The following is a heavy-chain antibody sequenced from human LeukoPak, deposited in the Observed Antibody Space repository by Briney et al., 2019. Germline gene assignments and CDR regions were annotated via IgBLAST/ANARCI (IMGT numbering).Heavy chain of an antibody. D-gene: IGHD3-16*01. CDR3: ARESSIFWGVARSYMDV. J-gene: IGHJ6*03. CDR1: GFTFSDHY. Sequence: PGGSLRLSCAASGFTFSDHYIDWVRQAPGKGLEWVGRSRNKAESYKTEYAASVKGRVSISRDYSKNSLYLQMNSLKTEDTAVYYCARESSIFWGVARSYMDVWGKGTTVTVSS. V-gene: IGHV3-72*01. CDR2: SRNKAESYKT.